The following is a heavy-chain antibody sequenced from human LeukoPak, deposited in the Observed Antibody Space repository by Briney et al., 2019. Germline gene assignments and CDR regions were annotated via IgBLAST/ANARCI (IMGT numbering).Heavy chain of an antibody. V-gene: IGHV3-9*01. CDR2: INWNSVSA. J-gene: IGHJ4*02. CDR3: AKGARSSSGYTTD. Sequence: PGGSLRLSCVASGFTFDDYAMHWVRHAPGKGLEWVAGINWNSVSAVYADSLKGRLTISRDNAKNSLYLQMNSLKTEDTAFYHFAKGARSSSGYTTDWGQGILVTVSS. CDR1: GFTFDDYA. D-gene: IGHD3-22*01.